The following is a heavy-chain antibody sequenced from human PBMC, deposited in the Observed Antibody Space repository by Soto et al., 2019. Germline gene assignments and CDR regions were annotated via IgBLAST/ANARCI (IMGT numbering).Heavy chain of an antibody. CDR1: GGSISSYY. CDR3: EREHGGSVEWFDP. Sequence: SETLSLTCTVSGGSISSYYWSWIRQPPGKGLEWIGYIYYSGSTNYNPSLKSRVTISVDTSKNQFSLKLSSVTAADTAVYYCEREHGGSVEWFDPWGQGTLVTVSS. V-gene: IGHV4-59*01. D-gene: IGHD2-15*01. CDR2: IYYSGST. J-gene: IGHJ5*02.